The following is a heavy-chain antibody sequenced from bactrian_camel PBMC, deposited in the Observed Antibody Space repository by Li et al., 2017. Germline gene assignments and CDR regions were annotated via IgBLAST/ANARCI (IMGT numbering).Heavy chain of an antibody. CDR3: AADRTKNLATMQFGLVY. CDR2: IYSFGRST. D-gene: IGHD4*01. V-gene: IGHV3S54*01. CDR1: GNTYSLNC. Sequence: HVQLVGSGGGTAQPGRPLRLSCAASGNTYSLNCLGWFRQTPGKEREQVAVFIYSFGRSTKYDDSVKGRFTISRDNAKNTLYLQMDALKPEDTAMYYCAADRTKNLATMQFGLVYSGPGTQVTVS. J-gene: IGHJ4*01.